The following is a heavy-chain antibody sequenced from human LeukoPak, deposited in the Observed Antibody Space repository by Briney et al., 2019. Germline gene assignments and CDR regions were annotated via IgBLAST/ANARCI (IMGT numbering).Heavy chain of an antibody. D-gene: IGHD3-10*01. J-gene: IGHJ6*02. V-gene: IGHV3-64*01. CDR2: ISSNGGST. Sequence: NVSAISSNGGSTYYVNSVKGRFTISSDNSKNTLYLQMGSLRAEDMAVYYCARDMVRGVITAGIYYYYGMDVWGQGTTVTVSS. CDR3: ARDMVRGVITAGIYYYYGMDV.